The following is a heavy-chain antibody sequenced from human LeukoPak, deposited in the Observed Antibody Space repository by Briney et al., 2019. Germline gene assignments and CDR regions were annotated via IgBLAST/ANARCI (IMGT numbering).Heavy chain of an antibody. CDR3: ARGPRLEALDI. CDR1: GFTFSSYT. CDR2: ITGSTNYI. J-gene: IGHJ3*02. V-gene: IGHV3-21*01. D-gene: IGHD3-16*01. Sequence: GGSLRLSCAASGFTFSSYTMHWVRQAPGKGLEWVSSITGSTNYIYYGDSVKGRFTISRDNADNSLFLQMNSLRAEDTALYYCARGPRLEALDIWGRRTMVTVSS.